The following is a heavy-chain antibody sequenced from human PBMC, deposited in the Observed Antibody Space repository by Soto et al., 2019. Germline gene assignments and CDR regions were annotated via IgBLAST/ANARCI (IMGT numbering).Heavy chain of an antibody. J-gene: IGHJ4*02. CDR3: AKDQDRGIVVVRPPGYFDY. D-gene: IGHD3-22*01. CDR2: ISGSGGST. CDR1: GFTFSSYA. V-gene: IGHV3-23*01. Sequence: PGGSLRLSCAASGFTFSSYAMSWVRQAPGKGLEWVSAISGSGGSTYYADSVKGRFTISRDNSRNTLYLQMNRLRAEDTAVYYCAKDQDRGIVVVRPPGYFDYWGQGTLVTVSS.